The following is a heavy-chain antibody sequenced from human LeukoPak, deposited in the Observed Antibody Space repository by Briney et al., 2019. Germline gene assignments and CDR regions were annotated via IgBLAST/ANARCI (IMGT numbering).Heavy chain of an antibody. CDR2: INPNSGGT. CDR1: GYTFTGYY. CDR3: ARMGGELLGPWFDY. V-gene: IGHV1-2*06. Sequence: ASVKVSCKASGYTFTGYYMHWVRQAPGQGLEWMGRINPNSGGTNYAQKFQGRVTMTTDTSTSTAYMELRSLRSDDTAVYYCARMGGELLGPWFDYWGQGTLVTVSS. D-gene: IGHD1-26*01. J-gene: IGHJ4*02.